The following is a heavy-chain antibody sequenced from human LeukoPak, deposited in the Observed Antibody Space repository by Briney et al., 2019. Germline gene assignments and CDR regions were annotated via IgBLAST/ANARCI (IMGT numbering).Heavy chain of an antibody. CDR3: ARDSSDLADYDILTGYYKGPSFTIDY. V-gene: IGHV3-30-3*01. D-gene: IGHD3-9*01. Sequence: PGRSLRLSCAASGFTFSSYAMHWVRQAPGKGLEWVAVISYDGSNKYYADSVKGRFTISRDNSKNTLYLQMNSLRAEDTAVYYCARDSSDLADYDILTGYYKGPSFTIDYWGQGTLVTVSS. CDR2: ISYDGSNK. CDR1: GFTFSSYA. J-gene: IGHJ4*02.